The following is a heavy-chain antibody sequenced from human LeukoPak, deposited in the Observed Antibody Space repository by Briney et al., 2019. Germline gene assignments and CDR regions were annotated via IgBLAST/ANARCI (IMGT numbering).Heavy chain of an antibody. CDR3: ARELLWFDFDY. CDR1: GGSISSYY. J-gene: IGHJ4*02. V-gene: IGHV4-59*12. D-gene: IGHD3-10*01. Sequence: PSETLSLTCTVSGGSISSYYWSWIRQPPGKGLEWIGYIYYSGSTNYNPSLKSRVTISVDTSKNQFSLKLSSVTAADTAVYYCARELLWFDFDYWGQGTLVTVSS. CDR2: IYYSGST.